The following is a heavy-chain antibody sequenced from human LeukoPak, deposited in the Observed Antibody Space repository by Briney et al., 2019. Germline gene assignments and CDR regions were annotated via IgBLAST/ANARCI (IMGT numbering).Heavy chain of an antibody. D-gene: IGHD2-15*01. Sequence: SETLSLTCTVSGASIRSGDYYWSWIRHPPGKGMEWIGYIYDSGSTYYNPSLKSRITISVDTSENWFSLKLSSVTATDSAVYYCARDCSGGSCYGAFDIWGQGTMVTVSS. J-gene: IGHJ3*02. CDR1: GASIRSGDYY. V-gene: IGHV4-30-4*01. CDR3: ARDCSGGSCYGAFDI. CDR2: IYDSGST.